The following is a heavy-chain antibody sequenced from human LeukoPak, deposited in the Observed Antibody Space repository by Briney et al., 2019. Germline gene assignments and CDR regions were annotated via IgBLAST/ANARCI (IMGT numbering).Heavy chain of an antibody. CDR3: AKEGRPYGSGSYHFDY. J-gene: IGHJ4*02. Sequence: GGSLRLSCAGSGFRFRVYGMHWVRQAPGKGLEWVAVISYEGSNTFYVDSVKGRFTIIRDNSKNTLYLQMNSLRPEDTAVYYCAKEGRPYGSGSYHFDYWGQGTLVTVSS. V-gene: IGHV3-30*18. CDR1: GFRFRVYG. CDR2: ISYEGSNT. D-gene: IGHD3-10*01.